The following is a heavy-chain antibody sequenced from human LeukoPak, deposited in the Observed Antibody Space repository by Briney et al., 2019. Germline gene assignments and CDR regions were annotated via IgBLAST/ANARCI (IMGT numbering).Heavy chain of an antibody. J-gene: IGHJ5*02. D-gene: IGHD3-22*01. CDR2: IYCSGST. Sequence: SETLSLTCAVYGGSFSGYYWSWIRQPPGKGLEWIGYIYCSGSTNYNPSLKSRVTISVDTSKNQFSLKLSSVTAADTAVYYCARDQYYDSKGWFDLWGQGTLVTVSS. CDR1: GGSFSGYY. V-gene: IGHV4-59*01. CDR3: ARDQYYDSKGWFDL.